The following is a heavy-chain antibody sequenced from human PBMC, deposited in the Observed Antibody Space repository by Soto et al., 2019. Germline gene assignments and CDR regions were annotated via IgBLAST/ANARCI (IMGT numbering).Heavy chain of an antibody. J-gene: IGHJ4*02. Sequence: EVQLLESGGGLVQPGGSLRLSCAASTFTFSRYALTWVRQAPGKGLEWVSSISADGYTTFYADSVKGRFTISRDNSKNTLYLQMNSLRAEDTAVYYCAKVSNSEYEEGGDYWGQGTLVTVSS. CDR3: AKVSNSEYEEGGDY. V-gene: IGHV3-23*01. CDR1: TFTFSRYA. CDR2: ISADGYTT. D-gene: IGHD5-12*01.